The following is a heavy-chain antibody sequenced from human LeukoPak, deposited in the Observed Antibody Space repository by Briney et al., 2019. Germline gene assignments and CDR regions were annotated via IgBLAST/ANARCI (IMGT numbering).Heavy chain of an antibody. Sequence: TSETLSLTCTVSGGSISSYYWSWIRQPPGKGLEWIGYIYYSGSTNYNPSLKSRVTISVDTSKNQFSLKLSSVTAADTAVYYCARLYGSGTSFDYWGQGTLVTVSS. D-gene: IGHD3-10*01. J-gene: IGHJ4*02. CDR2: IYYSGST. CDR1: GGSISSYY. V-gene: IGHV4-59*01. CDR3: ARLYGSGTSFDY.